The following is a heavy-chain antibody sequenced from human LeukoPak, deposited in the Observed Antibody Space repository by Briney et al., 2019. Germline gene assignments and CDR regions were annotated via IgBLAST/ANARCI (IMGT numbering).Heavy chain of an antibody. J-gene: IGHJ4*02. Sequence: SETLSLTCTVSGGSISSSSYYWGWVRQPPGKGLEWIGTIYYSGSTYYHPSLKSRVSISIDTSKNQFSLKLSSVTAADTAVYYCARHIPGYGDYSDYWGQGTLVTVSS. CDR1: GGSISSSSYY. V-gene: IGHV4-39*01. D-gene: IGHD4-17*01. CDR3: ARHIPGYGDYSDY. CDR2: IYYSGST.